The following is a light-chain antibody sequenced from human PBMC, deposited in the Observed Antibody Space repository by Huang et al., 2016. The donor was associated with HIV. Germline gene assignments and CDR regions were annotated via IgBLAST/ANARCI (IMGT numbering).Light chain of an antibody. V-gene: IGKV1-39*01. CDR1: QSMSSY. Sequence: DIQMTQSPSSLSASVGDRVTITCRASQSMSSYLNWYQQKPGKAPKLLIYAASSLQRGVPSRFSGSGSGTDFTLTISSLQPEDFATYYCQQSYSTLRYTFGQGTKLEIK. CDR2: AAS. CDR3: QQSYSTLRYT. J-gene: IGKJ2*01.